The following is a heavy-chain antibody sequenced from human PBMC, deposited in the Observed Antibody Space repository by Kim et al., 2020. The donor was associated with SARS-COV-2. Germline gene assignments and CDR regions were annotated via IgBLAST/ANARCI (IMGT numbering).Heavy chain of an antibody. CDR3: AKDDGVY. CDR1: GFTFSSYG. V-gene: IGHV3-30*18. J-gene: IGHJ4*02. CDR2: ISYDGSNK. Sequence: GGSLRLSCAASGFTFSSYGMHWVRQAPGKGLEWVAVISYDGSNKYYADSVKGRFTISRDNSKNTLYLQMNSLRAEDTAVYYCAKDDGVYWGQGTLVTVSS.